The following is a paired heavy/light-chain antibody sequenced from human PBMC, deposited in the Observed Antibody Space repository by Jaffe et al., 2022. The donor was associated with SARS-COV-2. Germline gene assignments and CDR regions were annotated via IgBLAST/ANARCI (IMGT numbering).Light chain of an antibody. CDR1: SSDVGAYNF. CDR3: CAYAGRYVV. J-gene: IGLJ2*01. CDR2: DVN. Sequence: QSALTQPRSVSGSPGQSVTISCTGTSSDVGAYNFVSWYQQHPGKAPKLMIFDVNKRPSGVPNRFSGSKSGNTASLTISGLQAEDEADYYCCAYAGRYVVFGGGTKLTVL. V-gene: IGLV2-11*01.
Heavy chain of an antibody. Sequence: EVQLVETGGDLIQPGGSVRLSCAASGFTVSSSYMSWVRQAPGKGLEWVSVIYIDGKTYYADSVKGRFTISRDNSKNTLYLQMNSLRAADTAVYYCARGWAPFDYWGQGTLVTVSS. CDR2: IYIDGKT. D-gene: IGHD3-16*01. V-gene: IGHV3-53*02. CDR3: ARGWAPFDY. CDR1: GFTVSSSY. J-gene: IGHJ4*02.